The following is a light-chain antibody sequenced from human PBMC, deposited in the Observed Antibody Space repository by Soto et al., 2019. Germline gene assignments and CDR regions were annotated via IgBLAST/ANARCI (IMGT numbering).Light chain of an antibody. CDR2: DVS. CDR1: SSDGGGYNY. J-gene: IGLJ1*01. Sequence: QSALTQPASVSGSPGQSITISCTGTSSDGGGYNYVSWYQQHPDKAPKLMIYDVSNRPSGVSNRFSGSKSGNTASLTISGLQAEDEADYYCSSYTSSSTLVVFGTGAKVTVL. V-gene: IGLV2-14*01. CDR3: SSYTSSSTLVV.